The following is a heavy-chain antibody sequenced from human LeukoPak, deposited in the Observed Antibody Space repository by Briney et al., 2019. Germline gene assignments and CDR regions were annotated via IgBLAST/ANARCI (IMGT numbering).Heavy chain of an antibody. CDR2: IYPNSGGT. D-gene: IGHD3-10*01. CDR3: AREPSGSGSYDY. V-gene: IGHV1-2*02. J-gene: IGHJ4*02. Sequence: ASVKVSCKASGHTFTGYYIHWVRQAPGQGLEWMGWIYPNSGGTNYAQKFQGRVTMTRDTSISTAYMELSRLRSDDTAVYYCAREPSGSGSYDYWGQGTLVTVPS. CDR1: GHTFTGYY.